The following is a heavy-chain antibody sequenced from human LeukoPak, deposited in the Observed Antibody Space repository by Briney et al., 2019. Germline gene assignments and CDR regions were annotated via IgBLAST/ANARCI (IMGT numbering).Heavy chain of an antibody. V-gene: IGHV3-7*01. CDR2: IKQDGSEK. D-gene: IGHD5-12*01. CDR1: GFTFSSYW. Sequence: GGSLRLSCAASGFTFSSYWMSWVRQAPGKGLEWVANIKQDGSEKYYVDSVKGRFTISRDNAKNSLYLQMNSLRAEDTAVYYCARGATHGDYYYYYMDVWGKGTTVTVSS. J-gene: IGHJ6*03. CDR3: ARGATHGDYYYYYMDV.